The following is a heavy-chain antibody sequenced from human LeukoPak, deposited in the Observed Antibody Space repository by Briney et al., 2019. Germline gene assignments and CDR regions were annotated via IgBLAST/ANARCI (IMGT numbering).Heavy chain of an antibody. J-gene: IGHJ4*02. D-gene: IGHD5-24*01. Sequence: GSLRLSCAASGFTFSSYWMSWVRQAPGRGLEWVANIKQDGSEKYYVDSVKGRFTISRDNAKNSLYLQMNSLRAEDTAVYYCARDGVEMATIVFFDYWGQGTLVTVSS. CDR3: ARDGVEMATIVFFDY. CDR1: GFTFSSYW. CDR2: IKQDGSEK. V-gene: IGHV3-7*01.